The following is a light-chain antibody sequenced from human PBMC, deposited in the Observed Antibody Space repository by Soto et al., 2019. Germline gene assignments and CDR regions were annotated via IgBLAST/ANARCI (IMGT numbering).Light chain of an antibody. J-gene: IGKJ3*01. V-gene: IGKV3-20*01. CDR1: QTISSNY. Sequence: EIVLTQSPGTLSLSAGERATLSCRASQTISSNYLAWYQQKPGQAPRLLIFGASYRATGIPDRFSGSGSGTDFTFTISRREPEDLEFYYCQQYGRSPPEFTFGPGTKVDIK. CDR3: QQYGRSPPEFT. CDR2: GAS.